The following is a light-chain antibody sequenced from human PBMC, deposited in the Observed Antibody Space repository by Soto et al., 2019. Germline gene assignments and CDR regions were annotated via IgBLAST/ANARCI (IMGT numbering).Light chain of an antibody. Sequence: EIVMTKSPATLSVSPGERATLSCRASQSVSSNLAWYQQKPGQAPRLLIYGASTRATGIPARFSGSGSGTELTLTISSLQSEDFAVYYCQQYNNWPLWTFGQGTKVEIK. V-gene: IGKV3-15*01. J-gene: IGKJ1*01. CDR1: QSVSSN. CDR2: GAS. CDR3: QQYNNWPLWT.